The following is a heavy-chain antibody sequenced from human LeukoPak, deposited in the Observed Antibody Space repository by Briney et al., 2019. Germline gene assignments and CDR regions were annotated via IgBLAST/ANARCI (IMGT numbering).Heavy chain of an antibody. CDR3: AREWGRIAVAGGPGY. CDR1: GFIFSNYG. CDR2: IWHDGQTK. D-gene: IGHD6-19*01. V-gene: IGHV3-33*01. J-gene: IGHJ4*02. Sequence: GGSLRLSCEASGFIFSNYGMHWVRQAPGKGLEWVARIWHDGQTKFYADSVKGRFTISRDNSGNTLFLQMSSLRVEDTAIYYCAREWGRIAVAGGPGYWGQGTLVTVSS.